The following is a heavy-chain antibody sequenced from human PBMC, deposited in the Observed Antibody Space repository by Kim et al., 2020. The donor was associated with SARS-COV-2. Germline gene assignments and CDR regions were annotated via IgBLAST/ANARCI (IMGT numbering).Heavy chain of an antibody. Sequence: ASVKVSCKASGYTFTSYYMHWVRQAPGQGLEWMGIINPSGGSTSYAQKFQGRVTMTRDTSTSTVYMELSSLRSEDTAVYYCARETSGYSSSTGENFIDYWGQGTLVTVSS. CDR2: INPSGGST. D-gene: IGHD6-13*01. V-gene: IGHV1-46*01. CDR1: GYTFTSYY. J-gene: IGHJ4*02. CDR3: ARETSGYSSSTGENFIDY.